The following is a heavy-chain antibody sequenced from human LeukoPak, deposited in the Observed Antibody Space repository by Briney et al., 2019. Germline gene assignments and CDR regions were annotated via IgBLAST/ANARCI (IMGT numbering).Heavy chain of an antibody. CDR2: ISAYNGNT. CDR3: ARDPKLVVVPAAITRDYYYYGMDV. J-gene: IGHJ6*02. Sequence: ASVKVSCKASGYTFTSYGISWVRQAPGQGLEWMGWISAYNGNTNYAQKLQGRVTMTTDTSTSTVYMELRSLRSDDTAVYYCARDPKLVVVPAAITRDYYYYGMDVWGQGTTVTVSS. D-gene: IGHD2-2*01. V-gene: IGHV1-18*01. CDR1: GYTFTSYG.